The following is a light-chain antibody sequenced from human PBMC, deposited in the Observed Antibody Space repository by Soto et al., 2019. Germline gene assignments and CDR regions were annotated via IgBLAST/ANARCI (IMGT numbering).Light chain of an antibody. CDR2: DSS. CDR1: QNINIW. Sequence: DMQMTQSPSALSASVGDTVTITCRASQNINIWLAWYQQKQGKAPKLLIYDSSTLESGVPSRFSGSGSGTEFTLTISSLQPDDFATYYCQQYDSYSGAFGQGTKVDI. CDR3: QQYDSYSGA. J-gene: IGKJ1*01. V-gene: IGKV1-5*01.